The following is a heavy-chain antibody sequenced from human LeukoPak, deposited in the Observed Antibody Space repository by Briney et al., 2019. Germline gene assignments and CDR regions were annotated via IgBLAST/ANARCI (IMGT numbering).Heavy chain of an antibody. Sequence: ASAKVSCKASGYTFTSYGISWVRQAPGQGLEWMGWISAYNGNTNYAQKLQGRVTMTTDTSTSTAYMELRSLRSDDTAVYYCASGARGGWYPPFDYWGQGTLVTVSS. D-gene: IGHD6-19*01. CDR1: GYTFTSYG. CDR2: ISAYNGNT. J-gene: IGHJ4*02. V-gene: IGHV1-18*01. CDR3: ASGARGGWYPPFDY.